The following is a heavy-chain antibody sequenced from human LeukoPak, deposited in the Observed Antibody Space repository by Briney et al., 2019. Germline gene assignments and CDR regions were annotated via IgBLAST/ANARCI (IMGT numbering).Heavy chain of an antibody. CDR2: IYYSGST. D-gene: IGHD2-2*01. V-gene: IGHV4-39*01. J-gene: IGHJ5*02. CDR1: GGSISSSSYY. CDR3: ASYQLLFEVWFDP. Sequence: SETLSLTCTVSGGSISSSSYYWGWIRQPPGKGLEWIGSIYYSGSTYYNPSLKSRVTISVDTSKNQISLKLSSVTAADTAVYYCASYQLLFEVWFDPWGQGTLVTVSS.